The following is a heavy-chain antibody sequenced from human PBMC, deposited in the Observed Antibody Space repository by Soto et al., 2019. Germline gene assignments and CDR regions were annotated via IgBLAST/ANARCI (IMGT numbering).Heavy chain of an antibody. D-gene: IGHD5-18*01. J-gene: IGHJ4*02. CDR3: GTLQRGGYTYGYRGDY. CDR2: IHYSGST. V-gene: IGHV4-39*01. CDR1: GGSISSNIYY. Sequence: SETLSLTCTVSGGSISSNIYYWCWILHPPGKGLEWIGNIHYSGSTYYDSSLKSRVTISVDTSKNQFSLKLSSVSAADTAVYYCGTLQRGGYTYGYRGDYWGQGTLVTVSS.